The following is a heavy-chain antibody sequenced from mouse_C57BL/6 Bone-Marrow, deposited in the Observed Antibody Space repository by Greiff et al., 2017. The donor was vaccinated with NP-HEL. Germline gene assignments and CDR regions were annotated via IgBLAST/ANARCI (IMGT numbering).Heavy chain of an antibody. CDR3: TTITTVAFDY. J-gene: IGHJ2*01. CDR1: GFNIKDDY. V-gene: IGHV14-4*01. CDR2: IDPENGDT. Sequence: EVQLQESGAELVRPGASVKLSCTASGFNIKDDYMHWVKPRPEQGLEWIGWIDPENGDTEYASKFQGKATITADTSSNTAYLQLSSLTSEDTAVYYCTTITTVAFDYWGQGTTLTVSS. D-gene: IGHD1-1*01.